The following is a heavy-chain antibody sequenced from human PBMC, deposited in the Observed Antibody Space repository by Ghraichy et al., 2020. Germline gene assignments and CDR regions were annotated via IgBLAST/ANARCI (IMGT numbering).Heavy chain of an antibody. Sequence: SETLSLTCTVSGGSISSYYWSWIRQPPGKGLEWIGYIYYSGSTNYNPSLKSRVTISVDTSKNQFSLKLSSVTAADTAVYYCARVGEGGQIDYWGQGTLVTVSS. D-gene: IGHD1-26*01. CDR1: GGSISSYY. V-gene: IGHV4-59*01. CDR3: ARVGEGGQIDY. J-gene: IGHJ4*02. CDR2: IYYSGST.